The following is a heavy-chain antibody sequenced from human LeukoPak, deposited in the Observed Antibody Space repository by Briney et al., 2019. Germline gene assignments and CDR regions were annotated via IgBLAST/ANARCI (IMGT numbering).Heavy chain of an antibody. CDR2: IGGSSNII. CDR1: GFTFSTYA. J-gene: IGHJ4*02. CDR3: ARDGYDFWSGYPTTVDF. V-gene: IGHV3-48*01. D-gene: IGHD3-3*01. Sequence: GGSLRLSCAASGFTFSTYAMNWVRQAPGKGLEWVSYIGGSSNIIDYADSVQVRFTISRDNANNSLYLQMNSLRAEDTAVYYCARDGYDFWSGYPTTVDFWGQGTLVTVSS.